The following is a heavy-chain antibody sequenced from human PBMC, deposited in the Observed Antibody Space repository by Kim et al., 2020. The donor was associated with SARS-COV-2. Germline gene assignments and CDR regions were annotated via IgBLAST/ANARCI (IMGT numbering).Heavy chain of an antibody. D-gene: IGHD6-6*01. CDR1: GGSFSGYY. V-gene: IGHV4-34*01. CDR3: ARRHSSLDLDV. CDR2: VHHSGST. J-gene: IGHJ6*04. Sequence: SETLSLTCAVYGGSFSGYYWSWIRQSPGRGLEWLGEVHHSGSTDYNPSLKSRLTMSVDTSKNQFSLRVSSVTAADTAVYYCARRHSSLDLDVWGSGTTVTVSS.